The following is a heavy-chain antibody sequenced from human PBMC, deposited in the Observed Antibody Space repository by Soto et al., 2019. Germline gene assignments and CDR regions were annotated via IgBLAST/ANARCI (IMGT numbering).Heavy chain of an antibody. Sequence: ASVKVSCKASGYTFTSYAMNWVRQAPGQGLEWMGWINTNTGNPTYAQGFTGRFVFSLDTSVSTAYLQICSLRAEDTAVYYCAVVRRSGYYRPYYYYYGMDVWGQGTTVTVSS. D-gene: IGHD3-3*01. V-gene: IGHV7-4-1*01. CDR3: AVVRRSGYYRPYYYYYGMDV. CDR2: INTNTGNP. CDR1: GYTFTSYA. J-gene: IGHJ6*02.